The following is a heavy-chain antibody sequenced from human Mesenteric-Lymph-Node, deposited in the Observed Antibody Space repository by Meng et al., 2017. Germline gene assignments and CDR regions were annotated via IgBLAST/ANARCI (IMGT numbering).Heavy chain of an antibody. J-gene: IGHJ3*02. V-gene: IGHV3-21*01. CDR1: GFTFSSYS. Sequence: GESLKISCAASGFTFSSYSMNWVRQAPGKGLEWVSYISSSSSYIYYADSVKGRFTISRDNAKNSLYLQMNSLRAEDTAVYYCAREGSDYYDSSGYFHAFDIWGQGKMVTVSS. CDR3: AREGSDYYDSSGYFHAFDI. D-gene: IGHD3-22*01. CDR2: ISSSSSYI.